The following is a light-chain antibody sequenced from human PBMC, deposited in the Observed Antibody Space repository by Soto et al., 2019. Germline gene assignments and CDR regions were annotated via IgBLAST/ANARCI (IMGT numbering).Light chain of an antibody. J-gene: IGLJ3*02. CDR1: SSNIGNNH. V-gene: IGLV1-47*01. CDR2: RNN. Sequence: QPVLTQPPSASGTPGQRVTISCSGSSSNIGNNHVYWYQHLPGTAPKLLIYRNNQQPSGVPDRFSGSKSGSSASLAISGLRSEDEADYYCAAWDDSLSGQWVFGRGTKLTVL. CDR3: AAWDDSLSGQWV.